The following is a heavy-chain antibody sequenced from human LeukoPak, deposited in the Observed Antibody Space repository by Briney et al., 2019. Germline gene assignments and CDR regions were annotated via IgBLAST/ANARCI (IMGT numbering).Heavy chain of an antibody. CDR1: GFTVSSNY. D-gene: IGHD4-17*01. J-gene: IGHJ4*02. CDR3: ARVPYGDYPDY. V-gene: IGHV3-53*01. CDR2: IYSGGST. Sequence: GGSLRLSCAASGFTVSSNYMSWVRQAPGRGLEWVSVIYSGGSTYYADSVKGRFTISRDNSKNTLYLQMNSLRAEDTAVYYCARVPYGDYPDYWGQGTLVTVSS.